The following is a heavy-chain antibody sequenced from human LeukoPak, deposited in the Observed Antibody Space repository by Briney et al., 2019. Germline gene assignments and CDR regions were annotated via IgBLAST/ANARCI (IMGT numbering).Heavy chain of an antibody. CDR3: ARSPVAAAGTGDY. D-gene: IGHD6-13*01. V-gene: IGHV3-21*01. Sequence: PGGSLRLSCAASGFTFSSYSMNWVRQAPGKGLEWVSSISSSSSYIYYADSVKGRFTISRDNAKNSLYLQMNSLRAEDTAVYYYARSPVAAAGTGDYWGQGTLVTVSS. J-gene: IGHJ4*02. CDR1: GFTFSSYS. CDR2: ISSSSSYI.